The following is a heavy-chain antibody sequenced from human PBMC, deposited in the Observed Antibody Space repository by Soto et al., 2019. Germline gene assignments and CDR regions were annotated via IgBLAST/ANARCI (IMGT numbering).Heavy chain of an antibody. CDR2: ISYDGSNK. D-gene: IGHD6-6*01. V-gene: IGHV3-30-3*01. CDR1: GFTFSSYA. J-gene: IGHJ6*02. Sequence: GGSLRLSCAASGFTFSSYAMHWVRQAPGKGLEWVAVISYDGSNKYYADSVKGRFTISRDNSKNTLYLQMNSLRAEDTAVYYCARDRSEYSSSSELFYYYSYYGMDVWGQGTTVTVSS. CDR3: ARDRSEYSSSSELFYYYSYYGMDV.